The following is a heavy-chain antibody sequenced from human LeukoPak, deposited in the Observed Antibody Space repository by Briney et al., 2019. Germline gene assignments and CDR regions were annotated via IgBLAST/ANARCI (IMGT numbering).Heavy chain of an antibody. J-gene: IGHJ4*02. CDR3: ATLGVY. V-gene: IGHV3-21*06. CDR2: ISSTGTDI. Sequence: GGSLRLSCAVSGFTFSTHNMNWVLQAPGKGLEWVSSISSTGTDINYADSVKGRFTISRDNAKNSLYLQMNSLRAEDSAVYYCATLGVYWGQGTLVTVSS. CDR1: GFTFSTHN. D-gene: IGHD2-8*01.